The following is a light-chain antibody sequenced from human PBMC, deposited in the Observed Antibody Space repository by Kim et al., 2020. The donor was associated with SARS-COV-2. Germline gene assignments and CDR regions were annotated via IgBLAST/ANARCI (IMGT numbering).Light chain of an antibody. J-gene: IGKJ2*01. V-gene: IGKV1-39*01. CDR1: QSSSSY. CDR2: AAS. Sequence: SESVGDRVTITCRARQSSSSYLNWYQQKPGKAPKLGIYAASSLQSGVPSRISGSGSGTDFTLTISSLQPEDFATYYCQHSYNTPHTFGQGTKLEI. CDR3: QHSYNTPHT.